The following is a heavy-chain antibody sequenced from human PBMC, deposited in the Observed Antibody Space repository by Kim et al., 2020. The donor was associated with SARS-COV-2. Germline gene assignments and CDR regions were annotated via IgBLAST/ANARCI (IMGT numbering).Heavy chain of an antibody. CDR3: ARETATAGSYYFDY. V-gene: IGHV3-74*01. CDR1: GFIFSSYW. Sequence: GGSLRLFCAASGFIFSSYWMHWVRQVPGKGLVWVSRIKTDGSSTTYEDSGKGRFTISRDNAKSTLYLQMNSLRAEDTAVYYCARETATAGSYYFDYWGQG. CDR2: IKTDGSST. J-gene: IGHJ4*02. D-gene: IGHD5-18*01.